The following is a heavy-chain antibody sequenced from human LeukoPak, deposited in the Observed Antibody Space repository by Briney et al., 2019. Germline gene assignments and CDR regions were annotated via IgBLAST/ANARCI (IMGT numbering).Heavy chain of an antibody. Sequence: GGSLRLSCAASGFTFSSYSMNWVRQAPGKGLEWVSSISSSSSYIYYADSVKGRFTISRDNAKNSLYLQMNSLRAEDTAVYYCASLFYCSSTSCYAGYHYYGMDVWGKGTTVTVSS. CDR2: ISSSSSYI. V-gene: IGHV3-21*01. CDR3: ASLFYCSSTSCYAGYHYYGMDV. CDR1: GFTFSSYS. D-gene: IGHD2-2*01. J-gene: IGHJ6*04.